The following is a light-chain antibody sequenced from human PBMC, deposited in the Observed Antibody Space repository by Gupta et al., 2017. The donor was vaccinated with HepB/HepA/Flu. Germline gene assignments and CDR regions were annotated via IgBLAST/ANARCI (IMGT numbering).Light chain of an antibody. Sequence: DIQMTQSPSSLSASVGDRVTITCRASQSISSYLNWYQQKPGKAPKLLIYAASRLKSGVPSRFSGSGSGTDFTLTISRLQPEDFANYYCQHRDSTPWTFGQGTKVEIK. CDR3: QHRDSTPWT. CDR1: QSISSY. CDR2: AAS. V-gene: IGKV1-39*01. J-gene: IGKJ1*01.